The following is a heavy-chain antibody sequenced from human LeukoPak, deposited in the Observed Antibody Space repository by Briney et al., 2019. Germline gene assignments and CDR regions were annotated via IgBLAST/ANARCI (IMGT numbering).Heavy chain of an antibody. D-gene: IGHD3-22*01. CDR3: ARDLADYYDSSETIDP. CDR2: INPSGGGT. CDR1: GYTFTGYY. J-gene: IGHJ5*02. V-gene: IGHV1-46*01. Sequence: ASVKVSCKASGYTFTGYYIHWVRQAPGQGLEWMGIINPSGGGTTYAQKFQGRVTMTRDTSTSTVYMELSSLRSEDTAVYYCARDLADYYDSSETIDPWGQGTLVTVSS.